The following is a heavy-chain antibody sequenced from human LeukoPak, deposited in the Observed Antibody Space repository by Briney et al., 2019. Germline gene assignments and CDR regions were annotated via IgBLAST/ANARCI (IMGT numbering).Heavy chain of an antibody. CDR2: IGTTSGAI. CDR1: GFAFNAFG. D-gene: IGHD1-26*01. J-gene: IGHJ3*02. V-gene: IGHV3-48*01. CDR3: ARSGSYYSADAFDI. Sequence: GGSLRLSCAASGFAFNAFGMNWVRQAPGKGLEWVSYIGTTSGAIYYADSVKGRFTISRDSAKNSLYLQMNSLRAEDTAVYYCARSGSYYSADAFDIWGQGTMVTVSS.